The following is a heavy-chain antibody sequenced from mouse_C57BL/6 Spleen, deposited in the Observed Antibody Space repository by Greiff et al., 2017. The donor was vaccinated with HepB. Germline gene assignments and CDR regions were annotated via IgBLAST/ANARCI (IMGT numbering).Heavy chain of an antibody. Sequence: EVMLVESGGGLVQPGGSLKLSCAASGFTFSDYYMYWVRQTPEKRLEWVAYISNGGGSTYYPDTVKGRFTISRDNAKNTLYLQMSRLKSEDTAMYYSARHIYSTNVFAYWGQGTLVTVSA. D-gene: IGHD2-5*01. J-gene: IGHJ3*01. V-gene: IGHV5-12*01. CDR2: ISNGGGST. CDR3: ARHIYSTNVFAY. CDR1: GFTFSDYY.